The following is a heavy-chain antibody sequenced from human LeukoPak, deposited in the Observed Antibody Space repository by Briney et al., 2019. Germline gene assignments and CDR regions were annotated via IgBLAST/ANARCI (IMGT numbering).Heavy chain of an antibody. CDR1: GSAFSTSW. D-gene: IGHD3-22*01. J-gene: IGHJ4*02. Sequence: GGSLRLSCAAYGSAFSTSWMHWVRQVPGKGLVWVSRMNSDGRITTYADSVKGRFTISRDNAKNSLYLQMNSLRAEDTAVYYCARGTMIVVVTPGYWGQGTLVTVSS. CDR3: ARGTMIVVVTPGY. V-gene: IGHV3-74*01. CDR2: MNSDGRIT.